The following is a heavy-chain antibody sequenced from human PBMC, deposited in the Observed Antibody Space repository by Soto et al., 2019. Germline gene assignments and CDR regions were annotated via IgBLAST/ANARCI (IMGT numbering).Heavy chain of an antibody. CDR2: IDPKSGGT. D-gene: IGHD5-12*01. CDR1: GPTFIAYY. J-gene: IGHJ4*02. Sequence: QLQLVQSGAEVKKPGASVRVSCKTSGPTFIAYYIHWVRQAPGQGLEWMGWIDPKSGGTTYEQKFLGRVTMTMDTSIKTAYMDLNRLTSDDTAVYYCARVSVDVPEWGQGTLITVST. V-gene: IGHV1-2*02. CDR3: ARVSVDVPE.